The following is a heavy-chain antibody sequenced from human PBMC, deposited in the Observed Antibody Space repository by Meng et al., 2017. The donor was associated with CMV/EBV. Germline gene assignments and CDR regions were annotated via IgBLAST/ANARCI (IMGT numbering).Heavy chain of an antibody. CDR2: IRYDGCKE. CDR1: GFTFSNYG. V-gene: IGHV3-30*02. D-gene: IGHD3-10*01. Sequence: GESLKISCAASGFTFSNYGMHWVRQAPGKGLEWVAFIRYDGCKEDYGDSVQGRLTISRDNSKNTLYLQMNSLRADDTALYYCAKDSGGEGDMDVWGQGTTVTVSS. CDR3: AKDSGGEGDMDV. J-gene: IGHJ6*02.